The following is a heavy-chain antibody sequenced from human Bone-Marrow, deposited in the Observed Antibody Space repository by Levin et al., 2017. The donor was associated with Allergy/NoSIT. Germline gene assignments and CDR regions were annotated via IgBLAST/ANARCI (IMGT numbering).Heavy chain of an antibody. CDR3: AKHLQYNWNYANWFDP. Sequence: GGSLRLSCAASGFTFSSYGMHWVRQAPGKGLEWVAVISYDGSNKYYADSVKGRFTISRDNSKNTLYLQMNSLRAEDTAVYYCAKHLQYNWNYANWFDPWGQGTLVTVSS. J-gene: IGHJ5*02. D-gene: IGHD1-7*01. CDR1: GFTFSSYG. V-gene: IGHV3-30*18. CDR2: ISYDGSNK.